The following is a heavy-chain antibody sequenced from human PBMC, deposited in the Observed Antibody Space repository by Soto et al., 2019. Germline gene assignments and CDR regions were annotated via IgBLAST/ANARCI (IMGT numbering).Heavy chain of an antibody. D-gene: IGHD2-21*02. CDR3: ARDLGHIVVVTARGAFDI. CDR1: GYTFTSYY. Sequence: ASVKVSCKASGYTFTSYYMHWVRQAPGQGLEWMGIINPSGGSTRYAQKFQGRVTMTRDTSTSTVYMELSSLRSEDTAVYYCARDLGHIVVVTARGAFDIWGQGTMVNVSS. CDR2: INPSGGST. V-gene: IGHV1-46*01. J-gene: IGHJ3*02.